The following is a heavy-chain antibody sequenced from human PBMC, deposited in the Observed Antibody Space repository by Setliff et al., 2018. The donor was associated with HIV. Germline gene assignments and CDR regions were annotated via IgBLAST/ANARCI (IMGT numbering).Heavy chain of an antibody. CDR2: IKSKIDGETT. CDR1: GFTFNNAW. V-gene: IGHV3-15*01. Sequence: GGSLRLSCAASGFTFNNAWMTWVRQAPGKGLEWLGRIKSKIDGETTDYATPVKGRFTISRDDSENMLYLQMNDLKTEDTAVYYCMDFAIAGAWDYWGQGTLVTVSS. J-gene: IGHJ4*02. CDR3: MDFAIAGAWDY. D-gene: IGHD6-13*01.